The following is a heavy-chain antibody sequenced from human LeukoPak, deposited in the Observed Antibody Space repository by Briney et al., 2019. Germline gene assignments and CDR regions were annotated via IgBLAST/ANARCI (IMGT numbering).Heavy chain of an antibody. J-gene: IGHJ3*02. CDR2: IYYSGST. CDR3: ARATYYYGSGSRPYDAFDI. D-gene: IGHD3-10*01. CDR1: GGSISSYY. Sequence: PSETLSLTFTVSGGSISSYYWSWIRQPPGQGLEWIGYIYYSGSTNYNPSLKSRVTISVDTSKNQFSLKLSSVTAADTAVYYCARATYYYGSGSRPYDAFDIWGQGTMVTVSS. V-gene: IGHV4-59*01.